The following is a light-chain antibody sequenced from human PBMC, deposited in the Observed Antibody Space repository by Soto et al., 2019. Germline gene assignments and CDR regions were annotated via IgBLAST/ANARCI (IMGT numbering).Light chain of an antibody. CDR2: GAS. V-gene: IGKV3-20*01. CDR3: QQCSSSPLT. CDR1: QSVSGSY. J-gene: IGKJ4*01. Sequence: EIVLTQSPGTLSLSPGERATLSCRASQSVSGSYLAWYQQKPGQAPRLLIYGASSRATGIPDRFSGSGSGTDFTLTISRLEPEDFAVYYCQQCSSSPLTFGGGTKVEMK.